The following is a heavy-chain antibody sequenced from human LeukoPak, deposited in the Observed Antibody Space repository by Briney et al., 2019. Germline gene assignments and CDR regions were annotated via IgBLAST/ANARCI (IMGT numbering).Heavy chain of an antibody. CDR1: GFTFSSYW. CDR3: ARDRWYYYDSSDYYHDAFDI. Sequence: GGSLRLSCAASGFTFSSYWMHWVRQAPGKGLVWVSRINSDGSSTSYADSVKGRFTISRDNAKNTLYLQMNSLIAEDTAVYYCARDRWYYYDSSDYYHDAFDIWGQGTMVTVSS. J-gene: IGHJ3*02. V-gene: IGHV3-74*01. D-gene: IGHD3-22*01. CDR2: INSDGSST.